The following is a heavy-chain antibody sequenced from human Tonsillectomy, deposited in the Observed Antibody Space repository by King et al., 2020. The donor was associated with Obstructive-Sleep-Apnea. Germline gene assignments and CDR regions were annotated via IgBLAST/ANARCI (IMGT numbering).Heavy chain of an antibody. D-gene: IGHD5-12*01. CDR1: GGSISKYY. J-gene: IGHJ4*02. CDR3: ARHRGVEDYGGYGDYFDY. Sequence: VQLQESGPGLVKPSETLSLTCAVSGGSISKYYWSWIRQPPGKGLEWIGYMYYSGNTNFNPSLKSRVTISADTSKIQFSLRLSSVTAADTAAYYCARHRGVEDYGGYGDYFDYWGQGTLVTVSS. CDR2: MYYSGNT. V-gene: IGHV4-59*08.